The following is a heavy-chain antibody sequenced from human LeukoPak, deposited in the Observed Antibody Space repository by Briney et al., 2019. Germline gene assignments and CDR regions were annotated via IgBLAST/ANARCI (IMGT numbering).Heavy chain of an antibody. J-gene: IGHJ4*02. Sequence: GGSLRLSCAAAGFTFSIYGMHWVHPAPRKGLEWVAVMSYDGSNKYYADSVKGRFTISRDNSKNTLYLQMNSLRTEDTAVYYCANSHTSSWYYCNHWGQGTLVTVSS. CDR3: ANSHTSSWYYCNH. CDR1: GFTFSIYG. CDR2: MSYDGSNK. V-gene: IGHV3-30*18. D-gene: IGHD6-13*01.